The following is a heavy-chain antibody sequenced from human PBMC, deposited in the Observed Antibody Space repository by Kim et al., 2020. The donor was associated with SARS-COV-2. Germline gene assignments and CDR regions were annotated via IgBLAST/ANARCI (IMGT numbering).Heavy chain of an antibody. CDR3: ARRSSLSGSFDS. CDR1: GDSVSSNSAT. J-gene: IGHJ4*02. D-gene: IGHD1-1*01. V-gene: IGHV6-1*01. CDR2: TFYRSKWST. Sequence: SQTLSLTCAISGDSVSSNSATWNWIRQSPSRSLEWLGRTFYRSKWSTDYALSVRSRITINLDASKNQFSLQLNSVTPEDTAVYYCARRSSLSGSFDSWGQ.